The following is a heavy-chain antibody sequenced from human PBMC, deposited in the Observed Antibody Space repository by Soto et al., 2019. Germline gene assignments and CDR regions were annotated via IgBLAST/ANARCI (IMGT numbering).Heavy chain of an antibody. CDR2: ISYDGSNK. Sequence: GGSLRLSCAPSGFTFSSYGMHWVRQAPGKGLEWVAVISYDGSNKYYADSVKGRFTISRDNSKNTLYLQMNSLRAEDTAVYYCAKGQEGGAGREIGGIDYWGQGPLVKVSS. CDR3: AKGQEGGAGREIGGIDY. J-gene: IGHJ4*02. CDR1: GFTFSSYG. V-gene: IGHV3-30*18. D-gene: IGHD6-13*01.